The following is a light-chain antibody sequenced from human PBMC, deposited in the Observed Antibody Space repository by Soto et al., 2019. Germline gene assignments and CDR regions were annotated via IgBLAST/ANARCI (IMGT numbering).Light chain of an antibody. V-gene: IGKV3-20*01. CDR2: GAS. Sequence: EIVLTPSPGTLSLSPVEGAKLSCIASQSVSSNYLAWYPQKPGQAPSLLIYGASTRATGIPARFSGSGSGTEFTLTISSLQPDDFATYYCQQYNSYSPTFGQGTKVDIK. CDR1: QSVSSNY. CDR3: QQYNSYSPT. J-gene: IGKJ1*01.